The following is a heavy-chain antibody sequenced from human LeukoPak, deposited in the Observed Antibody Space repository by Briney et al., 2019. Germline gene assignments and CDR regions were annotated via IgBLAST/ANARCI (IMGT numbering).Heavy chain of an antibody. CDR2: ISTYNGNT. V-gene: IGHV1-18*01. CDR3: ARGAYYYDSSGYYFDY. J-gene: IGHJ4*02. D-gene: IGHD3-22*01. CDR1: GYTFTSYG. Sequence: ASVKVSCKACGYTFTSYGISWVRQAPGQGLEWMGWISTYNGNTNYVQKLQGRVTMTTDTSTSTAYMELRSLRSDDTAVYYCARGAYYYDSSGYYFDYWGQGTLVTVSS.